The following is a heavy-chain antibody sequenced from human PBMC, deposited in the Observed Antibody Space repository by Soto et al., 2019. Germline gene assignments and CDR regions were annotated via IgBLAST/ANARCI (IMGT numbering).Heavy chain of an antibody. CDR1: GGTFSSYA. D-gene: IGHD5-12*01. CDR2: IIPIFGTA. Sequence: SVKVSCKASGGTFSSYAISWVRQAPGQGLEWMGGIIPIFGTANYAQKFQGRVTMTTDTSTSTAYMELRSLRSDDTAVYYCARDWLGGYEGGWFDPWGQGTRVTVSS. J-gene: IGHJ5*02. CDR3: ARDWLGGYEGGWFDP. V-gene: IGHV1-69*05.